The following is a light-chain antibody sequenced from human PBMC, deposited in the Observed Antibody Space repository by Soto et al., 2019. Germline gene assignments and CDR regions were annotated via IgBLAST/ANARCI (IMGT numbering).Light chain of an antibody. CDR1: NRDVGAYKY. CDR3: QSYDSSLSGSV. CDR2: EVD. J-gene: IGLJ3*02. Sequence: QSVLTQPPSASGSPGQSLTISCKGSNRDVGAYKYVSWYQQRPGTAPKMIIFEVDKRPSGVPNRFSGSRSGDKASLTVSGLQTEDEADYYCQSYDSSLSGSVFGGGTKLTVL. V-gene: IGLV2-8*01.